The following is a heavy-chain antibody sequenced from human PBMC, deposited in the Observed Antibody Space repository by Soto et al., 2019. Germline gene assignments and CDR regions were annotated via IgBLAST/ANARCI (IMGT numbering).Heavy chain of an antibody. D-gene: IGHD4-17*01. J-gene: IGHJ4*02. CDR2: IKHDGSEI. CDR3: ARDTEDFGENY. CDR1: GFTFSRYW. V-gene: IGHV3-7*01. Sequence: EVQLVESGGGLVQPGGSLRLSCVASGFTFSRYWMSGCRQAPGKGLEWVANIKHDGSEIYSIDSVKGRFTISRDNAKDYLYPQMNSVSVEDTAVYYCARDTEDFGENYWGQGTLFTVSS.